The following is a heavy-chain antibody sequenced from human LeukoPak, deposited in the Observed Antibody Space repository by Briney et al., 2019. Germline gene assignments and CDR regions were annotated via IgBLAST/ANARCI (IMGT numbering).Heavy chain of an antibody. CDR3: ARTGSDSYYFDY. Sequence: SQTLSLTCTVSGGSISSGGYYWSWIRQHPGKGLEWIGYIYYSGSTYYNPSLKSRVTISVDTSKNQFSLKLSSVTAADTAVYYCARTGSDSYYFDYWGQGTLVTDSS. D-gene: IGHD3-10*01. J-gene: IGHJ4*02. V-gene: IGHV4-31*03. CDR1: GGSISSGGYY. CDR2: IYYSGST.